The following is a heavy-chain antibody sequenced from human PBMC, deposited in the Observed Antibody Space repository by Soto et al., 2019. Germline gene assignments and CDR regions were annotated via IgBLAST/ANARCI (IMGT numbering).Heavy chain of an antibody. CDR1: GDSISSGNKY. V-gene: IGHV4-30-4*01. J-gene: IGHJ6*02. CDR3: ARVPSPFDYYYAMDV. CDR2: VFSSGTT. D-gene: IGHD3-16*01. Sequence: SETLSLTCTVSGDSISSGNKYWSWIRQPPGKGLEWIGYVFSSGTTYYNPSLKGRVSISLDASENQFSLKFASVTDADSAVYYCARVPSPFDYYYAMDVWGQGTTGTVS.